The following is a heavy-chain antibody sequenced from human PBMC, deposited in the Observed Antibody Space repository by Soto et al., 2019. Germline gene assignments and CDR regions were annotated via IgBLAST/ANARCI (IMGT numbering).Heavy chain of an antibody. D-gene: IGHD3-10*02. J-gene: IGHJ6*02. CDR1: GFTFSSYG. CDR2: ISYDGSNK. Sequence: SLRLSCAASGFTFSSYGMHWVRQAPGKGLEWVAVISYDGSNKYYADSVKGRFTISRDNSKNTLYLQMNSLRAEDTAVYYCAKCSVVYYYYYGMDVWGQGTTVTVSS. V-gene: IGHV3-30*18. CDR3: AKCSVVYYYYYGMDV.